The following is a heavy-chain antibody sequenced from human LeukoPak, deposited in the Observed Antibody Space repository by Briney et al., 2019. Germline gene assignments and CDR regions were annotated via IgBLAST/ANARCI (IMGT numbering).Heavy chain of an antibody. D-gene: IGHD3-10*01. CDR2: ISGSGHTT. V-gene: IGHV3-23*01. J-gene: IGHJ4*02. CDR1: GVSGVTFSNYA. CDR3: VEGIFDY. Sequence: PGAYLRLYCAASGVSGVTFSNYALNWVRQAPGKGLEWVSDISGSGHTTNYADSVKGRFSISRDNSKTTLYLQMSSLRVEDTAVYYCVEGIFDYWGQGTLVTVSS.